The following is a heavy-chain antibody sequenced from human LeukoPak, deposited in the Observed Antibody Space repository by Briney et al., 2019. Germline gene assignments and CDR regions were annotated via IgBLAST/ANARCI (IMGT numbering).Heavy chain of an antibody. CDR3: AKDLFGYSSSSSSWFDP. CDR2: ISYDGSNK. D-gene: IGHD6-6*01. Sequence: GGSLRLSCAASGFTFSSYGMHWVRQAPGKGLEWVAVISYDGSNKYYADSVKGRFTISRDNSKNTLYLQMNSLRAEDTAVHYCAKDLFGYSSSSSSWFDPWGQGTLVTVSS. CDR1: GFTFSSYG. V-gene: IGHV3-30*18. J-gene: IGHJ5*02.